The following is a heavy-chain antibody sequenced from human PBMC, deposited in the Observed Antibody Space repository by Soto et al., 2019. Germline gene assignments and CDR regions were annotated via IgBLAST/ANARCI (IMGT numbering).Heavy chain of an antibody. V-gene: IGHV4-34*01. CDR2: INHSGST. J-gene: IGHJ4*02. CDR1: GGSFSGYY. Sequence: SETLSLTCAVYGGSFSGYYWSWIRQPPGKGLEWIGEINHSGSTNYNPSLKSRVTISVDTSKNQFSLKLSSVTAADTAVYYCARGLGDKSADYWGQGTLVTVSS. CDR3: ARGLGDKSADY.